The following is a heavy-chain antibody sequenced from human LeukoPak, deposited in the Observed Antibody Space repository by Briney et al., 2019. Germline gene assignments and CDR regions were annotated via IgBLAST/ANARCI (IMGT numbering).Heavy chain of an antibody. Sequence: GGSLRLSCAASGFPFSSFAMSWVRQAPGKGLEWVSGISGSGESTYYADSVKGRFTISRDNFKNTLYLQMNSLRAEDTAVYYCAKEFVKYYDFWSGYYHFDYWGQGTLVTVYS. D-gene: IGHD3-3*01. V-gene: IGHV3-23*01. J-gene: IGHJ4*02. CDR1: GFPFSSFA. CDR2: ISGSGEST. CDR3: AKEFVKYYDFWSGYYHFDY.